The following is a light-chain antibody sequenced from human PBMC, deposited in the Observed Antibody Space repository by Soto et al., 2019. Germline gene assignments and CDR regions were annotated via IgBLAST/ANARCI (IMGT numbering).Light chain of an antibody. V-gene: IGLV2-23*01. Sequence: ALAQPASVSGSPGQSITISCTGTSSDVGAYDAVSWYQQHPGKAPQVIIYRGTKRPSGVSTRFSGSVSGNTASLTVSGLQAEDEAEYFCCSSAPESTYVFGTGTKLTVL. CDR2: RGT. CDR3: CSSAPESTYV. J-gene: IGLJ1*01. CDR1: SSDVGAYDA.